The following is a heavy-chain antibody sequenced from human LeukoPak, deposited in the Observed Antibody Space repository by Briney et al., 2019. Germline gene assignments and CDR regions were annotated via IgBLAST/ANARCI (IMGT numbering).Heavy chain of an antibody. CDR3: SRGLDSRKLGY. CDR2: IHPSGML. V-gene: IGHV4-31*03. J-gene: IGHJ4*02. Sequence: PSETLSLTCTVSGASFNSDDQYWNWIRQSPGKGLEWIGSIHPSGMLYNNPSLESRATMSRDTSKNQFSLNLNSVTAADTAVYFCSRGLDSRKLGYWGQGISVTVSS. D-gene: IGHD3-22*01. CDR1: GASFNSDDQY.